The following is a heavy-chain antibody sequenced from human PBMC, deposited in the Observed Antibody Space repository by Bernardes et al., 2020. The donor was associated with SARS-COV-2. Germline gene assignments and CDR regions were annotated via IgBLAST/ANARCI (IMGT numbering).Heavy chain of an antibody. CDR2: IYYSGST. CDR1: GGSISSYY. J-gene: IGHJ4*02. Sequence: SETLSLTCTVSGGSISSYYWSWIRQPPGPGLEWIGYIYYSGSTNYNPSLKSRVTISVDTSKNQFSLKLSSVTAADTAVYYCARDKGYGGPTDYWGQGTLVTVSS. V-gene: IGHV4-59*01. CDR3: ARDKGYGGPTDY. D-gene: IGHD2-15*01.